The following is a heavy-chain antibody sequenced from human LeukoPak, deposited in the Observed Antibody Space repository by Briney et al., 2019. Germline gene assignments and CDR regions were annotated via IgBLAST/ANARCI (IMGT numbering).Heavy chain of an antibody. D-gene: IGHD3-10*01. CDR2: ISSSSSYI. Sequence: RGGSLRLSCAASGFTFSSYSMNWVRQAPGKGLEWVSPISSSSSYIYYADSVKGRFTISRDNAKNSLYLQMNSLRAEDTAAYYCRCSTTMVRGVIIASYKDYWGQGTLVTVSS. J-gene: IGHJ4*02. V-gene: IGHV3-21*01. CDR1: GFTFSSYS. CDR3: RCSTTMVRGVIIASYKDY.